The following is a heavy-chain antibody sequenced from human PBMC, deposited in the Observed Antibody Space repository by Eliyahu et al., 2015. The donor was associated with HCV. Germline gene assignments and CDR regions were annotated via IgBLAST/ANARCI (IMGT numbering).Heavy chain of an antibody. D-gene: IGHD3-22*01. CDR3: AKDWFYYDNSAYSNYFDY. J-gene: IGHJ4*02. V-gene: IGHV3-23*01. CDR1: GFTFSNYA. Sequence: EVQLLDSGGGLVQPGGSLRLSCAVSGFTFSNYAMXWVRQAPGKGLDWVSGISGSGGNTYYADSVKGRFTISRDNAKNKVYLQMNRLRAEDTAVYYCAKDWFYYDNSAYSNYFDYWGQGTVVTVSS. CDR2: ISGSGGNT.